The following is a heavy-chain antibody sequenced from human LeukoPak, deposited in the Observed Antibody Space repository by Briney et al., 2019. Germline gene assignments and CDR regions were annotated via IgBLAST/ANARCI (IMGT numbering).Heavy chain of an antibody. D-gene: IGHD3-10*01. CDR2: ISSSSSYI. CDR1: GFTFSRHN. Sequence: KSGESLRLSCAASGFTFSRHNMNWVRQAPGKPLECVSAISSSSSYIYYADSVKGRFTTSRHNPKNTLYPQMNSLRAEEAAVYYCGRDYGSGSLNAFDIWGQGTMVTVS. CDR3: GRDYGSGSLNAFDI. V-gene: IGHV3-21*01. J-gene: IGHJ3*02.